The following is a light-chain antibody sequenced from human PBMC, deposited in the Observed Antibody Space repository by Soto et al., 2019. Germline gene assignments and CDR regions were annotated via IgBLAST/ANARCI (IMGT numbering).Light chain of an antibody. J-gene: IGKJ1*01. CDR2: SAS. V-gene: IGKV1D-12*01. CDR1: RDISTG. Sequence: IQMTQSPSSVSASVGDRVTITCQASRDISTGVAWYQQKPGKAPKLLIYSASALKRGVPSRFSGSGSGTDFALTVSSLQPEDFATYYCQQADTFPWTFGQGTKVEIK. CDR3: QQADTFPWT.